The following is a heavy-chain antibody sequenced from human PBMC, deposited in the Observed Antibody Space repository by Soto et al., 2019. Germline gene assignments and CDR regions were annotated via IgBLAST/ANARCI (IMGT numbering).Heavy chain of an antibody. CDR3: ARDGMVRGVPFGVDV. V-gene: IGHV4-31*03. D-gene: IGHD3-10*01. CDR1: GDSINSGGYY. Sequence: QVQLQESGPGLVKPSQTLSLTCTVSGDSINSGGYYWSWIRQHPGKVLEWIGDISYSGTTHYNPALVSGVTISLDTSKNQFSLKLSSLTAADTVVYFCARDGMVRGVPFGVDVWGRGTTVTVSS. CDR2: ISYSGTT. J-gene: IGHJ6*02.